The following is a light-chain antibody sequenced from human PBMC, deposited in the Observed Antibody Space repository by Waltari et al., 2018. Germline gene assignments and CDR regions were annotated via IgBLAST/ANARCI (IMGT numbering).Light chain of an antibody. V-gene: IGKV1D-8*01. CDR3: QQYYSFPWT. CDR2: GAS. CDR1: QGITNY. J-gene: IGKJ1*01. Sequence: VIWMTQSPSLVSASTGDRITISCRMSQGITNYLAWYQQKPGKAPDLLSYGASTLQSGVPSKFSGNASGTDFTLTISCLQFEDFATYYCQQYYSFPWTFGQGTKVEIK.